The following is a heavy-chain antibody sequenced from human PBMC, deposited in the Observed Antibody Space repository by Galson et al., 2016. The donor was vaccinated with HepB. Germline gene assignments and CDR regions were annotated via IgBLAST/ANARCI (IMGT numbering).Heavy chain of an antibody. Sequence: SLRLSCAASGFTFSRYEMNWVRQAPGKGLEWVSYISSSGTTIYYADSVKGRFTISRDNAKNSLYLQMNSLRAGDTALYYCAKDIRSGSGSVHYYYYGMDVWGRGTTVTVSS. J-gene: IGHJ6*02. V-gene: IGHV3-48*03. D-gene: IGHD3-10*01. CDR3: AKDIRSGSGSVHYYYYGMDV. CDR2: ISSSGTTI. CDR1: GFTFSRYE.